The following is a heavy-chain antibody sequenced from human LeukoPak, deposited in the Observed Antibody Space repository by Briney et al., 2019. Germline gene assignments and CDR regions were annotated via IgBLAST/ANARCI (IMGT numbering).Heavy chain of an antibody. CDR3: AELGITMIGGV. CDR2: ISYDGSNK. D-gene: IGHD3-10*02. Sequence: GGSLRLSCAASGFTFSSYGMHWVRQAPGTGLEWVAFISYDGSNKYYADSVKGRFTVSRDNSKNTLYLQMNSLRAEDTAVYYCAELGITMIGGVWGKGTTVTISS. J-gene: IGHJ6*04. V-gene: IGHV3-30*02. CDR1: GFTFSSYG.